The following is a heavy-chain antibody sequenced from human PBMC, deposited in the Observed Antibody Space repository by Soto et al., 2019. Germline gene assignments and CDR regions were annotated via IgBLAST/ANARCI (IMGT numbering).Heavy chain of an antibody. D-gene: IGHD6-13*01. CDR3: ARMTAAGTYYYYYGMDV. Sequence: SETLSLTCTVSGGSISSYYWSWIRQPPGKGLERIGYIYYSGSTNYNPSLKSRVTISVDTSKNQFSLKLSSVTAADTAVYYCARMTAAGTYYYYYGMDVWGQGTTVTVSS. CDR1: GGSISSYY. J-gene: IGHJ6*02. CDR2: IYYSGST. V-gene: IGHV4-59*01.